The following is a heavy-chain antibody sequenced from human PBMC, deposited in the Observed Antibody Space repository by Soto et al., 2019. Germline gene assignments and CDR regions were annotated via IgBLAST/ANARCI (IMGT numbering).Heavy chain of an antibody. CDR3: ASSSITIFGVPRYPYYYYGMDV. D-gene: IGHD3-3*01. J-gene: IGHJ6*02. CDR2: ISAYNGNT. Sequence: ASVKVSCKASGYTFASYGISWVRQAPGQGLEWMGWISAYNGNTNYAQKLQGRVTMTTDTSTSTAHMELRSLRSDDTAVYYCASSSITIFGVPRYPYYYYGMDVWGQGTTVTVSS. V-gene: IGHV1-18*01. CDR1: GYTFASYG.